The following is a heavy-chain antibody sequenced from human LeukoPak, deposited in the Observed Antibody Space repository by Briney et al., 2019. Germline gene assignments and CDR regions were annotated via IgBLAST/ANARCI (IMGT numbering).Heavy chain of an antibody. CDR2: IIPILSIA. V-gene: IGHV1-69*04. CDR1: GGTFSSYA. J-gene: IGHJ6*02. Sequence: GASVKVSCKASGGTFSSYAISWVRQAPGQGLEWMGRIIPILSIANYAQKFQGRVTVTADKSTSTAYMELSSLRSEDTAVYYCARGVPMDVWGQGTTVTVSS. CDR3: ARGVPMDV. D-gene: IGHD3-16*01.